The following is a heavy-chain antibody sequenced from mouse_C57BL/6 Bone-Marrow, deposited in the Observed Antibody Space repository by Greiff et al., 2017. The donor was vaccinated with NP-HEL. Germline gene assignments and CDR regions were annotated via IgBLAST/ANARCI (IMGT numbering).Heavy chain of an antibody. CDR1: GFTFTDYY. J-gene: IGHJ3*02. CDR3: ARGKYGNYPFGW. D-gene: IGHD2-10*02. Sequence: EVNVVESGGGLVQPGGSLSLSCAASGFTFTDYYMSWVRQPPGKALEWLGFIRNKANGYTTEYSASVKGRFTISRDNSQSILYLQMNALRAEDSATYYCARGKYGNYPFGWWGQGTLVTVSA. V-gene: IGHV7-3*01. CDR2: IRNKANGYTT.